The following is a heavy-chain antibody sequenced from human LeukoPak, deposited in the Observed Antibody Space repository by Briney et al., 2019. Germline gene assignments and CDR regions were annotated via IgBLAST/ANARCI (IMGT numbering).Heavy chain of an antibody. CDR3: ARVSVGSYFYYYYYMDI. CDR1: GGSISSTSYY. V-gene: IGHV4-39*07. CDR2: INYSGST. J-gene: IGHJ6*03. D-gene: IGHD1-26*01. Sequence: SETLSLTCTVSGGSISSTSYYWGWIRQPPGKGLEWIGSINYSGSTYYNPSLKSRVTLSIDTSKNHFSLNLNSVTAADTAVFYCARVSVGSYFYYYYYMDIWGKGTTVTVSS.